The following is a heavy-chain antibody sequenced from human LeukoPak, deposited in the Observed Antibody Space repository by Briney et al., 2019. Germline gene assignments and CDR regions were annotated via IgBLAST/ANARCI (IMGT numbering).Heavy chain of an antibody. Sequence: SETLSLTCAVYGGSFSGYYWSWNRQPPGKGLEWIGYIYYSGSTNYNPSLKSRVTISVDTSKNQFSLKLSSVTAADTAVYYCARGVVRTYYFDYWGQGTLVTVSS. CDR1: GGSFSGYY. D-gene: IGHD1-14*01. CDR2: IYYSGST. V-gene: IGHV4-59*01. CDR3: ARGVVRTYYFDY. J-gene: IGHJ4*02.